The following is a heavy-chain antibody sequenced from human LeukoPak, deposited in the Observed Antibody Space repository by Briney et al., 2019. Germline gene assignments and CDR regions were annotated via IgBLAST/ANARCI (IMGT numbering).Heavy chain of an antibody. V-gene: IGHV3-7*01. CDR3: ARAYSSSWYDWFDP. CDR1: GFTFSSDW. D-gene: IGHD6-13*01. Sequence: GGSLRLSCAASGFTFSSDWMSWVRQAPGKGLEWVANIKQDGSEKYYVDSVKGRFTISRDNAKNSLYLQMNSLRAEDTAVYYCARAYSSSWYDWFDPWGQGTLVTVSS. CDR2: IKQDGSEK. J-gene: IGHJ5*02.